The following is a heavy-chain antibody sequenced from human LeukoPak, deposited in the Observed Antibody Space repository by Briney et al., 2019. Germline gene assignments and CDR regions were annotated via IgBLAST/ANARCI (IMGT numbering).Heavy chain of an antibody. Sequence: SGPTLVNPTQTLTLTCTFSGFSLSTSGVGVGWIRQPPGKALEWLALIYWNDDKRYSPSLKSRLTITKDTSKNQVVLTMTNMDPVDTATYYRAHRRSSWREAGTNYFDYWGQGTLVTVSS. J-gene: IGHJ4*02. V-gene: IGHV2-5*01. CDR2: IYWNDDK. CDR3: AHRRSSWREAGTNYFDY. CDR1: GFSLSTSGVG. D-gene: IGHD6-19*01.